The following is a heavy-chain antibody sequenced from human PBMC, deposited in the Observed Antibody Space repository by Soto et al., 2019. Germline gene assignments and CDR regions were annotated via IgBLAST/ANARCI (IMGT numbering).Heavy chain of an antibody. D-gene: IGHD3-9*01. V-gene: IGHV3-64D*06. CDR1: GFTFSSYD. CDR3: VKLTDY. CDR2: ISPNGGST. Sequence: GGSLRLSCSASGFTFSSYDVHWVRQAPGKGLEFVAGISPNGGSTYYADSVKGRSTISRDNSKNTLYLQMSSLRPDDTAVYFCVKLTDYWGQGTLVTVPS. J-gene: IGHJ4*02.